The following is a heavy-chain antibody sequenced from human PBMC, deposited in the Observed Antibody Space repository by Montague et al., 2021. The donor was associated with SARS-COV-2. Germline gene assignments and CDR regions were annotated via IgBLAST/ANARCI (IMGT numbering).Heavy chain of an antibody. CDR1: GDSMNNYY. D-gene: IGHD6-13*01. CDR3: AGAPIYRRSWYAYFDY. V-gene: IGHV4-59*01. J-gene: IGHJ4*02. CDR2: INYSGST. Sequence: SETLSLTCTVSGDSMNNYYWSWIRQPPGKGLEWIGYINYSGSTHYNPSLQSRVTLSKDTSKNQFSLTLTSVTAADTAMCFCAGAPIYRRSWYAYFDYWGQGTLGTGSS.